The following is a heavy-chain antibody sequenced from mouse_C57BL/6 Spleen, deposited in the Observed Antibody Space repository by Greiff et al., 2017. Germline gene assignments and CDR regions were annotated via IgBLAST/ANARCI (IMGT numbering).Heavy chain of an antibody. CDR2: INPNYGTT. CDR3: ARDYGSTRGWFAY. V-gene: IGHV1-39*01. CDR1: GYSFTDYN. D-gene: IGHD1-1*01. J-gene: IGHJ3*01. Sequence: EVKLQEPGPELVKPGASVKISCKASGYSFTDYNMTWVKQSNGKSLEWIGVINPNYGTTSYNQKFKGKATLTVDQSSSTAYMQLNSLTSEDSAVYYCARDYGSTRGWFAYWGQGTLVTVSA.